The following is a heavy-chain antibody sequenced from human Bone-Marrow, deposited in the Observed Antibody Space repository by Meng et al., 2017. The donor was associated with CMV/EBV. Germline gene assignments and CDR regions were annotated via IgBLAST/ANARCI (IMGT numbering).Heavy chain of an antibody. CDR2: IYYSGST. J-gene: IGHJ5*02. CDR3: ASGDSSWFDP. Sequence: SKTLSLTCTVSGGSVSSGSYYWSWIRQPPGKGLEWIGYIYYSGSTNYNPSLKSRVTISVDTSKNQFSLKLSSVTAADTAVYYCASGDSSWFDPWGQGTLVTVSS. D-gene: IGHD7-27*01. V-gene: IGHV4-61*01. CDR1: GGSVSSGSYY.